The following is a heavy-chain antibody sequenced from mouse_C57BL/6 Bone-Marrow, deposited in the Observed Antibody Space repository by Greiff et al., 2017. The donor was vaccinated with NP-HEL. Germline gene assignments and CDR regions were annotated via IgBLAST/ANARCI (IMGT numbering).Heavy chain of an antibody. CDR1: EYEFPSHD. CDR3: ASYSNYGAWFAY. V-gene: IGHV5-2*01. D-gene: IGHD2-5*01. Sequence: EVQRVESGGGLVQPGESLKLSCESNEYEFPSHDMSWVRKTPEKRLELVAAINSDGGSTYYPATMERRFIISRDNTKKTLYLQMSSLRSEDTALYYCASYSNYGAWFAYWGQGTLVTVSA. J-gene: IGHJ3*01. CDR2: INSDGGST.